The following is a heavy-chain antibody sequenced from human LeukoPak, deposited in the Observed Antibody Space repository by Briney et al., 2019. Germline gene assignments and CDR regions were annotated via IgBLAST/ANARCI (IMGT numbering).Heavy chain of an antibody. J-gene: IGHJ4*02. D-gene: IGHD2-15*01. V-gene: IGHV3-23*01. CDR2: ISGSDAGT. CDR3: AKAPKGSCRGAFCYSFDH. CDR1: GFTFSTFA. Sequence: PGGSLRLSCVASGFTFSTFAMSWVRQTPRKGLEWVSAISGSDAGTYYADSDKGRFTISRDNSRNTLYLQMNNLRADDTAVYYCAKAPKGSCRGAFCYSFDHWAQGILVAVSS.